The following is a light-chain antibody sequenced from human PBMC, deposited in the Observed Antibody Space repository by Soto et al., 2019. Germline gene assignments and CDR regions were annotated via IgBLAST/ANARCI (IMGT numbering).Light chain of an antibody. Sequence: SALPQAASVSVSPGQSSTISCTGTSSDVGSYNNLVSWYQQHPGKAPKAMIYEVNKRPSGVSNRFSGSKSGNTASLTISGLQAEDEADYYCCSYTHGNTFFGSGTKVTVL. V-gene: IGLV2-23*02. CDR1: SSDVGSYNNL. CDR3: CSYTHGNTF. J-gene: IGLJ1*01. CDR2: EVN.